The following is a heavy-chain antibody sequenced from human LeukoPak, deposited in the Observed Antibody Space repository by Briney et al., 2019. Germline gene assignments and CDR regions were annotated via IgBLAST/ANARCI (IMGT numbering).Heavy chain of an antibody. J-gene: IGHJ3*02. CDR1: GGSVSSSSYY. V-gene: IGHV4-39*07. D-gene: IGHD4-23*01. CDR2: IYYSGSA. CDR3: ARLGRYGGNSALDAFDI. Sequence: PSETLSLTCTVSGGSVSSSSYYWGWIRQPPGKGLEWIGSIYYSGSAYNNPSLKSRVTISVDMSKNQFSLKLSSVTVADTALYYCARLGRYGGNSALDAFDIWGQGTMVTVSS.